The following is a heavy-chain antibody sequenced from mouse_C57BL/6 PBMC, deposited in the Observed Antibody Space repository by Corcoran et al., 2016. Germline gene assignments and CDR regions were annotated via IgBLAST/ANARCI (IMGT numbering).Heavy chain of an antibody. Sequence: QVQLKQSGAELVRPGASVKLSCKASGYTFTDYYINWVKQRPGQGLEWIARIYPGSGNTYYNEKFKGKATLTAEKSSSTAYMQLSSLTSEDSAVYFCAREEYDLFAYWGQGTLVTVSA. J-gene: IGHJ3*01. D-gene: IGHD2-4*01. V-gene: IGHV1-76*01. CDR2: IYPGSGNT. CDR3: AREEYDLFAY. CDR1: GYTFTDYY.